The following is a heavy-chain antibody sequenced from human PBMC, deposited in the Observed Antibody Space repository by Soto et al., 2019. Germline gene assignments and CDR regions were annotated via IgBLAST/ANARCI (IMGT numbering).Heavy chain of an antibody. V-gene: IGHV1-69*06. CDR3: ARQTVSSGWHYGNWFDP. Sequence: QEQLVQSGAEVKKPGSSVKVSCKVSGGTFNTFAISWVRQAPGQGLEWMGGIIPIFNTAKYAQKFQGRVRITAEKSTTTVHMELSSLRSEDTAVYYCARQTVSSGWHYGNWFDPWGQGTLVTVSS. D-gene: IGHD6-19*01. CDR2: IIPIFNTA. J-gene: IGHJ5*02. CDR1: GGTFNTFA.